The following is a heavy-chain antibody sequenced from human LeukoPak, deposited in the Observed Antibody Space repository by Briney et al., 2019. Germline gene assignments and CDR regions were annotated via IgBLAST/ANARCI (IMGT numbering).Heavy chain of an antibody. CDR2: VKYDGSEK. V-gene: IGHV3-7*04. CDR1: GFTFNDYW. J-gene: IGHJ4*02. Sequence: GGSLRLSCAASGFTFNDYWMNWVRQAPGKGLEWVANVKYDGSEKYYVDSVKGRFTISRDDAKNSLYLQMDSLRAEDTAVYYCARGRHFGSGTHYMAFCSDSWGQGTLVTVSS. D-gene: IGHD3-10*01. CDR3: ARGRHFGSGTHYMAFCSDS.